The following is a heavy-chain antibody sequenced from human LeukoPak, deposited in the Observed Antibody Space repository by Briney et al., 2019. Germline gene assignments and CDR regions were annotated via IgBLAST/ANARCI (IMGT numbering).Heavy chain of an antibody. CDR3: AKDVRVWGSYRYFDY. CDR2: ITRSGST. CDR1: GFTFSSYA. V-gene: IGHV3-23*01. J-gene: IGHJ4*02. D-gene: IGHD3-16*02. Sequence: RGSLRLSCAASGFTFSSYAMSWDRQAPGKGLEWVSVITRSGSTYHADSVKGRFTISRDNSKNTLYLQMNSLRAEDTAVYYCAKDVRVWGSYRYFDYWGQGTLVTVSS.